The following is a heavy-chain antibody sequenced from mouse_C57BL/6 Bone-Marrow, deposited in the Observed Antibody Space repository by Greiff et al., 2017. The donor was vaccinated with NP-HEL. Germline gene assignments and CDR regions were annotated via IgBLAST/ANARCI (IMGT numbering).Heavy chain of an antibody. CDR1: GYAFSSYW. CDR3: ARFPEGGPSY. CDR2: IYPGDGDT. J-gene: IGHJ3*01. V-gene: IGHV1-80*01. Sequence: VHLVESGAELVKPGASVKISCKASGYAFSSYWMNWVKQRPGKGLEWIGQIYPGDGDTNYNGKFKGKATLTADKSSSTAYMQLSSLTSEDSAVYFCARFPEGGPSYWGQGTLVTVSA.